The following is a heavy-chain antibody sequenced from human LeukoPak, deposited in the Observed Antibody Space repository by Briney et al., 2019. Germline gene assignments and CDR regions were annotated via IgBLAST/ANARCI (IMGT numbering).Heavy chain of an antibody. J-gene: IGHJ4*02. D-gene: IGHD3-22*01. CDR3: VYSSGYYCFDY. CDR1: GSTFSSYG. V-gene: IGHV3-30*03. CDR2: ISYDGSNK. Sequence: GGSLRLSCAASGSTFSSYGMHWVRQAPGKGLEWVAVISYDGSNKYYADSVKGRFTISRDNSKNTLYLQMNSLRAEDTAVYYCVYSSGYYCFDYWGQGTLVTVSS.